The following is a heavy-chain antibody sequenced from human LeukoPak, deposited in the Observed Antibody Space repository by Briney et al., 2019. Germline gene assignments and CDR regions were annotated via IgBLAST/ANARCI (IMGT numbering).Heavy chain of an antibody. Sequence: SETLSLTCAVYGGSFSGYYWSWIRQPPGKGLEWIGEINHSGSTNYNPSLKSRVTISVDTSKNQFSLKLSSVTAADTAVYYCARGLVVVPAAMGVGYYYYYGMDVWGQGTMVTVSS. CDR2: INHSGST. CDR3: ARGLVVVPAAMGVGYYYYYGMDV. D-gene: IGHD2-2*01. J-gene: IGHJ6*02. V-gene: IGHV4-34*01. CDR1: GGSFSGYY.